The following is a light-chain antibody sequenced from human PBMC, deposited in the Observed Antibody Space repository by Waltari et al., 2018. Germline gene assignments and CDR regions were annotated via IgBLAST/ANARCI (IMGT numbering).Light chain of an antibody. Sequence: QSVLTQPPSASGTPGQRVTISCSGSRSNIGSNYVYWYQQLPGTAPKLLIYRNNQRPSGVPDRFSGSKSGTSASLAISGLRSEDEADYYCAAWDDSLSGYVFGTGTKVTVL. J-gene: IGLJ1*01. V-gene: IGLV1-47*01. CDR1: RSNIGSNY. CDR2: RNN. CDR3: AAWDDSLSGYV.